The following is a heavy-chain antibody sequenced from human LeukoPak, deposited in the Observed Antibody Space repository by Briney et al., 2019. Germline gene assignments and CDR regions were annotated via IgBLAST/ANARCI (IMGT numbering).Heavy chain of an antibody. CDR2: IAHDGSMK. D-gene: IGHD6-19*01. J-gene: IGHJ4*02. CDR1: GFTFSSYG. V-gene: IGHV3-30*18. CDR3: AKEPLEYTSGWYFYD. Sequence: GRSLSLSCAASGFTFSSYGTHWVRQAPGKGLEWLGVIAHDGSMKYYADSVKGRLTLSRDNPKNTLYLQINSLRDDDTAVYYCAKEPLEYTSGWYFYDWGQGTLVTVSS.